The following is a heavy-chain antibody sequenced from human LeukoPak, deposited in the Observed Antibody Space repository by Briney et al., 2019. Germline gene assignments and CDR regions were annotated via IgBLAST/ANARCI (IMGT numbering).Heavy chain of an antibody. D-gene: IGHD6-6*01. CDR3: TPGYASPSHDGY. J-gene: IGHJ4*02. Sequence: GGSLRLSCAASGFTFSNAWMNWVRQAPGKGLEWVALIKRNADGATKEYAAPVKGRFSISRDDSKNTLSLQMESLKTEDAGVYFCTPGYASPSHDGYWGQGTLVTVSS. V-gene: IGHV3-15*01. CDR2: IKRNADGATK. CDR1: GFTFSNAW.